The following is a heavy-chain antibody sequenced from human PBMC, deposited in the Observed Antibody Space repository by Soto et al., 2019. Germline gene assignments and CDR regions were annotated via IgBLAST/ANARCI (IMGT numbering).Heavy chain of an antibody. CDR2: IYHTGST. D-gene: IGHD3-3*01. Sequence: SETLSLTCAVSGGSVSSTSWWSWVRQPPGKGLEWIGEIYHTGSTNYNPSLESRVTISVDKSKNQFSLNSLRAEDTAVYYCARAHFGPDYWGQGTLVTVSS. V-gene: IGHV4-4*02. J-gene: IGHJ4*02. CDR3: ARAHFGPDY. CDR1: GGSVSSTSW.